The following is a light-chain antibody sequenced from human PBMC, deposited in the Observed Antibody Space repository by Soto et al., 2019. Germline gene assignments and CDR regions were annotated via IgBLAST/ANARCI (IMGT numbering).Light chain of an antibody. CDR2: SNN. J-gene: IGLJ1*01. CDR1: SSNIGSNT. Sequence: QSVLTQPPSASGTPGQRVTISCSGSSSNIGSNTVNWYQQLPGTAPKLLIYSNNQRPSGVPDQFSGSKSGTSASLAISGLQSEDEADYYCAAWDDSLNVFYVFGTGTKLTVL. V-gene: IGLV1-44*01. CDR3: AAWDDSLNVFYV.